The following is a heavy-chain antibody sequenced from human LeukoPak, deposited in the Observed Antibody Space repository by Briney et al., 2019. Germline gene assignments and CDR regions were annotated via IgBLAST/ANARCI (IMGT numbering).Heavy chain of an antibody. Sequence: PGGSLRLSCAASGFTFSSYWMHGVRQPPGKGLVWLSRISTDGRSTYYADSVKGRFTISRDNARNTLYLQMNSLRAEDTAVYYCLRDLIRGDQGTLVTVSS. V-gene: IGHV3-74*01. CDR2: ISTDGRST. CDR1: GFTFSSYW. D-gene: IGHD3-10*01. J-gene: IGHJ4*02. CDR3: LRDLIR.